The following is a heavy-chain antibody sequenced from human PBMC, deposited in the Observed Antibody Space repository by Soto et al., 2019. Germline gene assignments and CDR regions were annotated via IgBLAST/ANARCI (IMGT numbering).Heavy chain of an antibody. CDR1: GFTFSSYA. CDR3: ARSVTIFAAFDY. V-gene: IGHV3-30-3*01. D-gene: IGHD3-3*01. CDR2: ISYDGSNK. Sequence: QVQLVESGGGVVQPGRSLRLSCAASGFTFSSYAMHWVRQAPGKGLEWVAVISYDGSNKYYADSVKGRFTISRDNSKNTLYVQMNSLRAEDTAVYYCARSVTIFAAFDYWGQGTLVTVSS. J-gene: IGHJ4*02.